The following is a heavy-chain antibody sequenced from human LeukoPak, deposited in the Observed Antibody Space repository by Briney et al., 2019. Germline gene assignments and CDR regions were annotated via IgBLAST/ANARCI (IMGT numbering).Heavy chain of an antibody. CDR3: ATKQWLAPPPDS. CDR1: GFTFSKYC. D-gene: IGHD6-19*01. Sequence: GGSLRLSCAASGFTFSKYCMLWVRQAPGKGLASVSRINTDGTVTTYADSVKGRFTVSRDNADNTMFLQMNSVRDEDTAVYYCATKQWLAPPPDSWGQGTPVTVSS. CDR2: INTDGTVT. V-gene: IGHV3-74*01. J-gene: IGHJ4*02.